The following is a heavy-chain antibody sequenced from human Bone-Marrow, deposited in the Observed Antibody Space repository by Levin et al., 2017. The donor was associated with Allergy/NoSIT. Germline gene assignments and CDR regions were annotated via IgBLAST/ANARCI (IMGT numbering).Heavy chain of an antibody. D-gene: IGHD6-19*01. J-gene: IGHJ3*02. CDR3: AAELYRSGQCCAFDI. V-gene: IGHV1-58*02. Sequence: AASVKVSCKGSGYTFGNSAMQWVRQARGEGLEWIGWIVVGGGVTSYAQKFQERVTITRDMSTSTVYMELSGLTSGDTAVYFCAAELYRSGQCCAFDIWGQGTVVTVSS. CDR2: IVVGGGVT. CDR1: GYTFGNSA.